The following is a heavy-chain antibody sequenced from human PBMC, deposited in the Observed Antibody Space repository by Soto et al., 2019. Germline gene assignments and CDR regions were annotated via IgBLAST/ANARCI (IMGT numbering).Heavy chain of an antibody. CDR2: INHSGST. CDR1: GGSFSGYY. D-gene: IGHD1-1*01. V-gene: IGHV4-34*01. Sequence: SETLSLTCAVYGGSFSGYYWSWFRQPPGKGLEWIGEINHSGSTNYNPSLKSRVTISVDTSKNQFSLKLSSVTAADTAVYYCARGFGNATTPFGPSPTFFAYWGQGTMLTVSS. J-gene: IGHJ4*02. CDR3: ARGFGNATTPFGPSPTFFAY.